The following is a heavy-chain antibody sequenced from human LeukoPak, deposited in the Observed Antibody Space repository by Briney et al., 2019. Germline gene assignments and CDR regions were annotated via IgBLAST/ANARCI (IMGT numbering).Heavy chain of an antibody. Sequence: PGGTLRLSCAASGFTFSSFGMSWVRQAPGKGLEWVSAISSTGGTAYYADSVKGRFTISRDNSKNTLYLQMNSLRAEDTAIYYCAKDRVLDAFDIWGQGTMVTVSS. CDR2: ISSTGGTA. D-gene: IGHD2-8*01. V-gene: IGHV3-23*01. CDR3: AKDRVLDAFDI. J-gene: IGHJ3*02. CDR1: GFTFSSFG.